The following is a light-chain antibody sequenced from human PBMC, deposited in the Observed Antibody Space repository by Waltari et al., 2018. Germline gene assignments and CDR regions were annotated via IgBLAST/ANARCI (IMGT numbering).Light chain of an antibody. J-gene: IGLJ3*02. CDR2: EVS. CDR1: SSDVGGYNY. V-gene: IGLV2-14*01. CDR3: SSYTTSSTVV. Sequence: QSALTQPASVSGSPGQSITISCTGTSSDVGGYNYVSWYQQHPGKAPKLMIYEVSNRPSGLANRFSGSTSGTPASRTISGLQAEDEADYYCSSYTTSSTVVFGGGTKLTVL.